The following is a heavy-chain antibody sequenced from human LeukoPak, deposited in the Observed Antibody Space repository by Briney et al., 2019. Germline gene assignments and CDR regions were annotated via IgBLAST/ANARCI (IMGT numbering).Heavy chain of an antibody. CDR2: ISAYNGNT. V-gene: IGHV1-18*01. CDR3: ASFNLRRRYCSSTSCYGPYNWIDP. J-gene: IGHJ5*02. D-gene: IGHD2-2*01. CDR1: GYTFTSYG. Sequence: RASVKVSCKASGYTFTSYGISWVRQAPGQGLEWMGWISAYNGNTNYAQKLQGRVTMTTDTSTSTAYMELRSLRSDDTAVYYCASFNLRRRYCSSTSCYGPYNWIDPWGQGTLVTVSS.